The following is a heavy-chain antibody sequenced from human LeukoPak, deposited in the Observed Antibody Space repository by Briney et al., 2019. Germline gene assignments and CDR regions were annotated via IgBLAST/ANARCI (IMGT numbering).Heavy chain of an antibody. V-gene: IGHV4-4*07. CDR2: IYQSGSA. CDR1: GGSIRSHF. D-gene: IGHD2-2*01. Sequence: SETLSLICTVTGGSIRSHFWIWIRQSAGKGLEGIGRIYQSGSANYNPSFNSQVPMSVDTSKNQFSLKLSSVTAADTAVYYCARVGCSSDSCYASENWYDPWGQGTLVTVSS. CDR3: ARVGCSSDSCYASENWYDP. J-gene: IGHJ5*02.